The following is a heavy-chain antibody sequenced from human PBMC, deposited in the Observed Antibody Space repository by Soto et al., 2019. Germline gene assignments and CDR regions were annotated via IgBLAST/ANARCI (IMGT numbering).Heavy chain of an antibody. J-gene: IGHJ4*02. CDR2: IYNGGST. V-gene: IGHV4-30-4*01. CDR3: PRARGVWDTRTFLDF. D-gene: IGHD1-26*01. CDR1: GDSVSSVGFH. Sequence: SETLALTCTVSGDSVSSVGFHWAWLRRPPGKGLEWIGYIYNGGSTYYRPSLEGRMHMSRDAPRNHYPLRLIFVPPADRAFFFCPRARGVWDTRTFLDFWGKGNLVPVSS.